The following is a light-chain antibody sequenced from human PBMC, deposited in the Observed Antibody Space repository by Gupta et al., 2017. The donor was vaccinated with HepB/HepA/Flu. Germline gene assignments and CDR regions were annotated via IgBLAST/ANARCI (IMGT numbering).Light chain of an antibody. CDR1: QSVSSY. CDR3: QQRSNWPLT. V-gene: IGKV3-11*01. J-gene: IGKJ4*01. Sequence: EIVSTQSPGTLSLSPGEGATLSCRASQSVSSYLAWYQQKPGQAPRLLIYDASNRATGIPARFSGSGSGTDFTLTISSLEPEDFAVYYCQQRSNWPLTFGGGTKVEIK. CDR2: DAS.